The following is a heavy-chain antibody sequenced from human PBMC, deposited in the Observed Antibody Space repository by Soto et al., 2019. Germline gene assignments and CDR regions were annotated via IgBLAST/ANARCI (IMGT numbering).Heavy chain of an antibody. CDR1: GFTFSSYS. V-gene: IGHV3-48*01. J-gene: IGHJ3*02. CDR3: ARDSSSWTHDAFDI. Sequence: GGSLRLSCAASGFTFSSYSMNWVRQAPGKGLEWVSYISSSSSTIYYADSVKGRFTISRDNAKNSLYLQMNSLRAEDTAVYYCARDSSSWTHDAFDIWGQGTMVTVSS. CDR2: ISSSSSTI. D-gene: IGHD6-13*01.